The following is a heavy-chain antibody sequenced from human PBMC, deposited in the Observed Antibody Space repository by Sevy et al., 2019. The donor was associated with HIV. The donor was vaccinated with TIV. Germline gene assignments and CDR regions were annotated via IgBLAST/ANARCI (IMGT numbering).Heavy chain of an antibody. J-gene: IGHJ4*02. Sequence: SETLSLTCTVSGGSITSLYWNWIRQPPGKGLEWIANIYYNGHINYNPSLKSRVTLSPNTSKNHFSLRLSSVTAADTAMYYCAGENAWGRGYSWGQGTLVTVSS. V-gene: IGHV4-59*08. D-gene: IGHD1-26*01. CDR1: GGSITSLY. CDR3: AGENAWGRGYS. CDR2: IYYNGHI.